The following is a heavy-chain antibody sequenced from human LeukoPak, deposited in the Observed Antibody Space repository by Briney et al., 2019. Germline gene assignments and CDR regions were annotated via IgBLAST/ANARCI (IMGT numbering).Heavy chain of an antibody. J-gene: IGHJ6*02. CDR3: ARGVSPGGYYYYGMDV. D-gene: IGHD1-14*01. CDR1: GFTFSSYA. Sequence: GGSLRLSCAASGFTFSSYAMSWVRQAPGKGLEWVSAISGSGGSTYYADSVKGRFTISRDNAKNSLYLQMNSLRAEDTAVYYCARGVSPGGYYYYGMDVWGQGTTVTVSS. V-gene: IGHV3-23*01. CDR2: ISGSGGST.